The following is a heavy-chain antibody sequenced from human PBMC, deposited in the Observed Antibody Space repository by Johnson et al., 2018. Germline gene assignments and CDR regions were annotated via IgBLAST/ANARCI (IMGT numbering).Heavy chain of an antibody. CDR3: ARENIVVVPTADGYYGMDV. CDR1: AGSISSYY. V-gene: IGHV4-34*10. J-gene: IGHJ6*02. D-gene: IGHD2-2*01. CDR2: INHSGSP. Sequence: QVQLQESGPGLVKPSETLSLTCPVSAGSISSYYWSWVRQPPVKGLEWIGEINHSGSPNYNPSLKSRVTMSIDTSKNQFSLKLTSLTAADTAVYYCARENIVVVPTADGYYGMDVWGQGTTVTVSS.